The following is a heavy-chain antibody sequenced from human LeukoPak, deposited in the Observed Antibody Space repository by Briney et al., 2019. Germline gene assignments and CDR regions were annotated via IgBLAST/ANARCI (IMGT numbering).Heavy chain of an antibody. CDR3: ARDKSGGNAFYYYGMDV. V-gene: IGHV1-69*04. D-gene: IGHD4-23*01. CDR1: GGTFSSYA. CDR2: IIPILGIA. Sequence: SVKVSCKASGGTFSSYAISWVRQAPGQGLEWMGRIIPILGIANYAQKFQGRVTITADKSTSTAYMELSSLRSEDTAVYYCARDKSGGNAFYYYGMDVWGQGTTVTVSS. J-gene: IGHJ6*02.